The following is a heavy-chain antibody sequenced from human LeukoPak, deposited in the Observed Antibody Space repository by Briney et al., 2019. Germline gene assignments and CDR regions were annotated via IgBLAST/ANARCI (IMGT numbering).Heavy chain of an antibody. CDR2: ISGSGGST. CDR1: GFTFSSYA. D-gene: IGHD3-16*02. J-gene: IGHJ4*02. CDR3: AKDLRLGELSFFDY. Sequence: GGSLRLSCAASGFTFSSYAMSWVRQAPGKGLEWVSAISGSGGSTCYADSVKGRFTISRDNSKNTLYLQMNSLRAEDTAVYYCAKDLRLGELSFFDYWGQGTLVTVSS. V-gene: IGHV3-23*01.